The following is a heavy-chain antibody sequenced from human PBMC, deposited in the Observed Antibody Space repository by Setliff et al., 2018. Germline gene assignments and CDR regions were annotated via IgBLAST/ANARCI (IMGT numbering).Heavy chain of an antibody. CDR2: INSDGSTT. J-gene: IGHJ4*02. CDR3: VRGYCSSSSCYGTMGY. V-gene: IGHV3-74*01. CDR1: GFTFSSYW. Sequence: GGSLRLSCAASGFTFSSYWMHWVRQAPGRGLVWVSRINSDGSTTNYADSVKGRFTISRDNAKNTLYLQMNSLRAEDTAVYYCVRGYCSSSSCYGTMGYWGQGTRVTVSS. D-gene: IGHD2-2*01.